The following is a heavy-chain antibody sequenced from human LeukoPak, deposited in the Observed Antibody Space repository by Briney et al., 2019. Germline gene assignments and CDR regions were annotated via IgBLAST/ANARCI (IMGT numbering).Heavy chain of an antibody. CDR3: AIEFEYSTSGAGY. J-gene: IGHJ4*02. V-gene: IGHV3-21*01. CDR1: GFPFSGYS. D-gene: IGHD6-6*01. Sequence: PGGSLRLSCAGSGFPFSGYSMNWVRQTPGKGLECVSSMSILSGITYYAESVKGRFTVSRDNAKNLLHLQMNSLRVEDTAIYYCAIEFEYSTSGAGYWGQGTLVNVSS. CDR2: MSILSGIT.